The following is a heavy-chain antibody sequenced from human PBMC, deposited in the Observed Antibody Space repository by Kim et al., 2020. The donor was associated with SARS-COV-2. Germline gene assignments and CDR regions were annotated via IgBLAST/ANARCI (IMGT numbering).Heavy chain of an antibody. V-gene: IGHV4-59*08. CDR2: VYYIGST. J-gene: IGHJ4*02. CDR3: ARHVSSSWLFDY. D-gene: IGHD6-13*01. Sequence: SETLSLTCTVSRGSISNYYWSWIRQPPEKGLEWIGFVYYIGSTNYNPSLKSRVTISVDTSKNQFSLKLRSVTAADTAVYYCARHVSSSWLFDYWGQGILVTVSS. CDR1: RGSISNYY.